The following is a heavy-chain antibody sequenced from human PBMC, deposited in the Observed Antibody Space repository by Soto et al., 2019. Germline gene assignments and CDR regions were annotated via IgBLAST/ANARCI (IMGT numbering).Heavy chain of an antibody. J-gene: IGHJ5*02. CDR3: VRRHVSATGIDWFDP. D-gene: IGHD6-13*01. V-gene: IGHV1-3*01. Sequence: ASVKVSCRASGYTFTSYGIHWVRQAPGQRLEWMGWINAANGDTKYSPKFQGRVTITRDTSASTAYMELSSLRSEDTAVYYCVRRHVSATGIDWFDPWGQGTLVTVSS. CDR1: GYTFTSYG. CDR2: INAANGDT.